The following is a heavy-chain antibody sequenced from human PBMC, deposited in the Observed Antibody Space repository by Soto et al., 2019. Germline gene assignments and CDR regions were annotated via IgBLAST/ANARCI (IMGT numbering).Heavy chain of an antibody. Sequence: GGSLRLSCATSGFTLTSYALHWVRQAPGKGLEWVALISYDGINKYYADSVKGRFTISGDNSKSTMYLQMNSLRAEDTAVYYCARVYKTCPYNSGCLPHAFDIWGQGTMVTVSS. CDR1: GFTLTSYA. J-gene: IGHJ3*02. D-gene: IGHD6-19*01. V-gene: IGHV3-30-3*01. CDR3: ARVYKTCPYNSGCLPHAFDI. CDR2: ISYDGINK.